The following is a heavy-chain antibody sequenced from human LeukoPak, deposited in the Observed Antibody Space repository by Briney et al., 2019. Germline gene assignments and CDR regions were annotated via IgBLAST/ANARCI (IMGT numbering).Heavy chain of an antibody. V-gene: IGHV4-39*01. Sequence: SEALFLTCTVSGGSIRSSRAYWGWLRQPPGKGLEWIQNMYHNKNTYYNPSLKSEVTISADTSKHQVSLTQVSVNVTDTAAKYCVSPRGLRYGYFEYWGQGTLVTVSS. D-gene: IGHD5-18*01. CDR3: VSPRGLRYGYFEY. J-gene: IGHJ4*02. CDR1: GGSIRSSRAY. CDR2: MYHNKNT.